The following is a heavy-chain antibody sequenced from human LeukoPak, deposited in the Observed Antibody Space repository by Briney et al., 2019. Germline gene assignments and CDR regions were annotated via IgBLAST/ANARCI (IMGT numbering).Heavy chain of an antibody. V-gene: IGHV3-53*01. CDR1: GLTVSSNY. CDR2: IYSGGST. CDR3: ARDSSGWANTFDY. J-gene: IGHJ4*02. D-gene: IGHD6-19*01. Sequence: GGSLRLSCAASGLTVSSNYMSWVRQAPGKGLEWVSVIYSGGSTYYADSVKGRFTISRDNTKNTLYLQMNSLRAEDTAVYYCARDSSGWANTFDYWGQGTLVTVSS.